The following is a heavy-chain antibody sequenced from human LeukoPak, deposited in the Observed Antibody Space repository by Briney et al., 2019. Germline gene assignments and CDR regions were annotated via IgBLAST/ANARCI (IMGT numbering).Heavy chain of an antibody. CDR1: EYAFTSYD. CDR2: MNPNSGNT. V-gene: IGHV1-8*01. Sequence: GASVKVSCKASEYAFTSYDINWVRQAPGQGLEWMGWMNPNSGNTGYAQKFQGRVTLTRNTSATTAYMELSSLKFEDTAVYFCTRRITPHWYFDLWGRGALVTASS. J-gene: IGHJ2*01. D-gene: IGHD3-10*01. CDR3: TRRITPHWYFDL.